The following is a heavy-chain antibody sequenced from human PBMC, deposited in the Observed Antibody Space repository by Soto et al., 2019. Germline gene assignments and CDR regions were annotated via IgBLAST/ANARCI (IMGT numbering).Heavy chain of an antibody. CDR2: INPSGGST. CDR3: ARDQCSSTSCYGDNWFDP. V-gene: IGHV1-46*01. CDR1: GYTFTSYY. Sequence: ASVKVSCKASGYTFTSYYMHWVRQAPGQGLEWMGIINPSGGSTSYAQKFQGRVTMTTDTSTSTAYMELRSLRSDDTAVYYCARDQCSSTSCYGDNWFDPWGQGTLVTVSS. J-gene: IGHJ5*02. D-gene: IGHD2-2*01.